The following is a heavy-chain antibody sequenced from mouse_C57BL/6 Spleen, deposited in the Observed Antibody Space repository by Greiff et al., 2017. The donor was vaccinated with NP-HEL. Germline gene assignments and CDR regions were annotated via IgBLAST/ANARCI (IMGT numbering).Heavy chain of an antibody. D-gene: IGHD2-2*01. CDR2: IYPGGGYT. CDR1: GYTFTNYW. Sequence: VQLQQSGAELVRPGTSVKVSCKASGYTFTNYWIGWAKQRPGHGLEWIGDIYPGGGYTNYNEKFKGKATLTADKSSSTAYMPCSSLTSEDSAMYSGVRRTMVAADYAMDYWGQGTSVTVSS. CDR3: VRRTMVAADYAMDY. J-gene: IGHJ4*01. V-gene: IGHV1-63*01.